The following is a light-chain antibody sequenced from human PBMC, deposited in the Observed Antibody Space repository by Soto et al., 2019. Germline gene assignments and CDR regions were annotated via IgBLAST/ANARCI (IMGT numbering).Light chain of an antibody. CDR3: QPYYSYPLT. V-gene: IGKV1-8*01. CDR1: QGISRD. J-gene: IGKJ3*01. CDR2: AAS. Sequence: AIRMTQSPSSFSASTVDRVTITCRASQGISRDLAGYQQKPGKAPKLLIYAASTLQIGVPSRFSVSGSGTDFTITISCLQSEDFATYYCQPYYSYPLTFGPGTKVDIK.